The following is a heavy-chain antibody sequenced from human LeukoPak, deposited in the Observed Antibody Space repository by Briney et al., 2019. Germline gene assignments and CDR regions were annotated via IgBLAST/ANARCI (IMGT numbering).Heavy chain of an antibody. D-gene: IGHD5-24*01. J-gene: IGHJ4*02. CDR2: ISYDESNK. CDR1: GFTVSTYS. V-gene: IGHV3-30*04. CDR3: ARDLKLERDGYNYGYYFDY. Sequence: GGSLRLSCAASGFTVSTYSMHWVRQAPGKGLEWVAVISYDESNKYYEDSVKGRFTISRDSSKNTLYLQMNSLRAEDTAVYYCARDLKLERDGYNYGYYFDYWGQGALVTVSS.